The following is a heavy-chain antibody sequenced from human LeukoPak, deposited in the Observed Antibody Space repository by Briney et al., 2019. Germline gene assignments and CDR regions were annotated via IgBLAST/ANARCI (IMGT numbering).Heavy chain of an antibody. CDR2: ISNIGSPI. Sequence: GGSLRLSCAASGFTFSDYYMSWVRQAPGKGLEWVSYISNIGSPIYYADSVKGRFTISRDNSKNTLYLQMNSLRAADTAVYYCARVGHYGATLDYWGQGTLVTVSS. CDR3: ARVGHYGATLDY. CDR1: GFTFSDYY. D-gene: IGHD4-17*01. V-gene: IGHV3-11*01. J-gene: IGHJ4*02.